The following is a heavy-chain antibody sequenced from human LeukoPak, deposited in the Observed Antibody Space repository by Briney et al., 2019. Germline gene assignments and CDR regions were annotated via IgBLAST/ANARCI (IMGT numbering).Heavy chain of an antibody. CDR1: GFTFSDYY. J-gene: IGHJ3*01. Sequence: PGGSLRLSCAASGFTFSDYYMSWIRQAPGKGLEWISYIDTSSSVVYYANSVMGRFTVTRDNAKNSLYLQMNSLRDEDTAVYYCAKEDDSWGPNNLDLWGQGTMVTVSS. D-gene: IGHD7-27*01. CDR2: IDTSSSVV. CDR3: AKEDDSWGPNNLDL. V-gene: IGHV3-11*04.